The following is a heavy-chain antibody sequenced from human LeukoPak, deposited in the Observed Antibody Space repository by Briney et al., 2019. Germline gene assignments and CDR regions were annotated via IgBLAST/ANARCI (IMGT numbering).Heavy chain of an antibody. CDR2: IYYSGST. CDR1: GGSISSYY. CDR3: ARDYTTMIVVAADAFDI. Sequence: SETLSLTCTVSGGSISSYYWSWIRQPPGKGLEWIGYIYYSGSTNYNPSLKSRVTISVDTSKNQFSLKLSSVTAADTAVYYCARDYTTMIVVAADAFDIWGQGTMVTVSS. D-gene: IGHD3-22*01. J-gene: IGHJ3*02. V-gene: IGHV4-59*12.